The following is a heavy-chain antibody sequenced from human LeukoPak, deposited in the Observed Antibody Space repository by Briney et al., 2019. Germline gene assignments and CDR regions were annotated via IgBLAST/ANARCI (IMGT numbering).Heavy chain of an antibody. CDR3: ARSIAVAGPWDY. CDR2: IWYDGSNK. D-gene: IGHD6-19*01. V-gene: IGHV3-33*01. J-gene: IGHJ4*02. CDR1: DFTFRSYG. Sequence: GGSLRLSSAAPDFTFRSYGMHWVRQAPGKGLEWVAVIWYDGSNKYYADSVKGRFTISRDNSKNTLYLQMNSLRAEDTAVYYCARSIAVAGPWDYWGQGTLVTVSS.